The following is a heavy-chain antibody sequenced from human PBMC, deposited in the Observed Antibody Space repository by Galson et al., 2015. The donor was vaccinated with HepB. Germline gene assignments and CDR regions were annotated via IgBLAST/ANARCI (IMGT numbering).Heavy chain of an antibody. V-gene: IGHV3-23*01. CDR2: ISADGYNT. CDR1: GFTFSNYA. J-gene: IGHJ4*02. CDR3: AKGITATGTFDY. Sequence: SLRLSCAASGFTFSNYALTWVRQAPGKGLEWVSTISADGYNTYYADSLKGQFTISRDNSKNTVYLQINSLRADDTAVYFCAKGITATGTFDYWGQGTLVTVSS. D-gene: IGHD6-13*01.